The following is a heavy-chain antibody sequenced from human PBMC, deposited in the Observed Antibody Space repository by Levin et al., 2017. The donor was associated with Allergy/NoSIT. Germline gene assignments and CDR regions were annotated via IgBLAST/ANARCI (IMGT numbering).Heavy chain of an antibody. J-gene: IGHJ6*03. CDR1: GYSFTSYW. CDR2: IYPGDSDT. D-gene: IGHD1-1*01. Sequence: GGSLRLSCQGSGYSFTSYWIGWVRQMPGKGLEWMGNIYPGDSDTRYSPSFQGQVPISADKSISTAYLQWSSLKASDTAIYYCARRGTRNYYYYMDVWGKGTTVTVAS. V-gene: IGHV5-51*01. CDR3: ARRGTRNYYYYMDV.